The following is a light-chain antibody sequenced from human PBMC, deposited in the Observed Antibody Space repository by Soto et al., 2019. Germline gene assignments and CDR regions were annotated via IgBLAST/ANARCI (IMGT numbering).Light chain of an antibody. Sequence: QSVLTQPPSASGTPGQRVTISCSGSSSNIGSNYVSWYQQLPGTAPKLLIYRNDQRPSGVPDRFSGSKSGTSASLAISGLRPEDEADYYCAAWDDSLSGRVFGTGTKVTVL. CDR3: AAWDDSLSGRV. V-gene: IGLV1-47*01. J-gene: IGLJ1*01. CDR2: RND. CDR1: SSNIGSNY.